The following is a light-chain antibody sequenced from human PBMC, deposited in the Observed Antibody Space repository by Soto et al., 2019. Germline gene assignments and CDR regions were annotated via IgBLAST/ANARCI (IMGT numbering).Light chain of an antibody. Sequence: AIRMTQSPSSLSASAGDRVAIACRASQDVGRYLAWYQQKPGQAPKLLIYGASTLQSGVPSRFSGGGSGTDFTLNISCLQSEDFATYYCQHYKNYPWTFGQGTKVDIK. CDR1: QDVGRY. CDR3: QHYKNYPWT. CDR2: GAS. J-gene: IGKJ1*01. V-gene: IGKV1-8*01.